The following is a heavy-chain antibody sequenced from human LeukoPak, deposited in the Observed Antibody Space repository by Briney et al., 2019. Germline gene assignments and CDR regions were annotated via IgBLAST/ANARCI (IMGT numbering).Heavy chain of an antibody. Sequence: SVKVSCKASGGTFSSYAISWVRQAPGQGLEWMGGVVPIFGTANYAQKFQGRVTITTDESTSTASMELSSLRSEDTAVYYCARARSPLLDSSTPYDAFDIWGQGTMVTVSS. CDR2: VVPIFGTA. CDR3: ARARSPLLDSSTPYDAFDI. D-gene: IGHD2-2*01. CDR1: GGTFSSYA. V-gene: IGHV1-69*05. J-gene: IGHJ3*02.